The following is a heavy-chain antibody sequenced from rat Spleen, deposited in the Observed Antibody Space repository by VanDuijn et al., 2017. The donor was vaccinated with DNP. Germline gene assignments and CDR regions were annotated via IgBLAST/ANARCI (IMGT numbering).Heavy chain of an antibody. V-gene: IGHV5-25*01. CDR3: ARQHRWSYYFDY. CDR1: GFTVSDYD. Sequence: EVQLVESGGGLVQPGRSLKLSCAASGFTVSDYDMAWVRQTPTKGLDWVASISTSGGRTYHRDSVKGRFTVSRDNARGTLYLQMDSLRSDDTATYYCARQHRWSYYFDYWGQGVMVTVSS. CDR2: ISTSGGRT. D-gene: IGHD1-1*01. J-gene: IGHJ2*01.